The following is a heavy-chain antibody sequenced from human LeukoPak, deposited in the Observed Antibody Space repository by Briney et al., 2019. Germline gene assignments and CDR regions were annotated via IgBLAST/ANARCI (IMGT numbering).Heavy chain of an antibody. J-gene: IGHJ4*02. CDR1: GFPFISYA. CDR3: AAISYSGTWPVGY. CDR2: ISAGGDTT. V-gene: IGHV3-23*01. D-gene: IGHD6-25*01. Sequence: GSLRLSCAASGFPFISYAMSWVRQAPGEGLEWVSGISAGGDTTYTADSVRGRFTISRDNSNNTLYLQMNTLTAEDTAVYYCAAISYSGTWPVGYWGQGILVTVTA.